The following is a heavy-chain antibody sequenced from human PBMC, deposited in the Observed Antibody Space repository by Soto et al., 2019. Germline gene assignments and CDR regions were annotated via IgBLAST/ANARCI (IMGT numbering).Heavy chain of an antibody. V-gene: IGHV4-31*02. Sequence: QVQLQESGPGLLKPSETLSLNCSVSGGSISSGGDYWSWIRQRPGKVLEWIGYIYYTVGAYYNPSLKSRLTLSVDTARSPFSLKLTSVTAADTAVYFCARGLTMLRGVMDSWGQGTLVTVSS. CDR2: IYYTVGA. J-gene: IGHJ4*02. CDR3: ARGLTMLRGVMDS. D-gene: IGHD3-10*01. CDR1: GGSISSGGDY.